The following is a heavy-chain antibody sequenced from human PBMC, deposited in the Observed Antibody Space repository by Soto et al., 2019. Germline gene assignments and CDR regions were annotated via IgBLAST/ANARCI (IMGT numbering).Heavy chain of an antibody. CDR2: IYHSGNT. CDR1: GDSISSGAW. D-gene: IGHD2-21*02. CDR3: SGESRTGCNSNDCYMS. J-gene: IGHJ5*02. V-gene: IGHV4-4*02. Sequence: PSETLSLTCAVSGDSISSGAWWCGGRQSPGKGLQWIGEIYHSGNTRNNPSLKSRVTMSIDKSNNPFSLNLMSVTAADTATFYCSGESRTGCNSNDCYMSWGRGTMVTVSS.